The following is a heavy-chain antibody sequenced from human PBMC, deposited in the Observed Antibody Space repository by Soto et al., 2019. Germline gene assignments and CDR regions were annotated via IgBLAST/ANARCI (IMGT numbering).Heavy chain of an antibody. CDR2: VTYEETEI. CDR1: GFTFSSCG. Sequence: QVQLVESGGGVVQPGRSLRLSCAASGFTFSSCGMHWVRQAPGKGLEWVAVVTYEETEIHYADAVKGRFTSSRDNSKNRVYLQMDSLRVQDTAVYYCVKEQSSGYWRTADYWGQGTLITVSS. J-gene: IGHJ4*02. D-gene: IGHD6-25*01. CDR3: VKEQSSGYWRTADY. V-gene: IGHV3-30*18.